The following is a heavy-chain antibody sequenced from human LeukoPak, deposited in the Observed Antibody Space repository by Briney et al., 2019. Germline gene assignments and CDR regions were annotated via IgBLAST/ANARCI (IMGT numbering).Heavy chain of an antibody. CDR3: VKDQGYYDFWSGYEYFHH. D-gene: IGHD3-3*01. V-gene: IGHV3-64D*08. CDR1: GFTFSTYE. CDR2: ISSNGGST. J-gene: IGHJ1*01. Sequence: PGGSLRLSCEASGFTFSTYEMNWVRQAPGKGLQYVSGISSNGGSTDYADSVKGRFTISRDNSKNTLYLQMSSLRAEDTAVYYCVKDQGYYDFWSGYEYFHHWGQGTLVTVSS.